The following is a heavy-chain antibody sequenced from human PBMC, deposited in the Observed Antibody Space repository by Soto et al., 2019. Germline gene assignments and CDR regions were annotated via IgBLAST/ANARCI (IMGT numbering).Heavy chain of an antibody. V-gene: IGHV4-30-4*01. CDR2: IYYSGST. J-gene: IGHJ4*02. CDR3: ARVKEITMVRGVIKIFDY. Sequence: QVQLQESGPGLVKPSQTLSLTCTVSGGSISSGDYYWSWIRQPPGKGLEWIGYIYYSGSTYYNPSLKSRVTISVDTSNNQFSLKLSSVTAADTAVYYCARVKEITMVRGVIKIFDYWGQGTLVTVSS. D-gene: IGHD3-10*01. CDR1: GGSISSGDYY.